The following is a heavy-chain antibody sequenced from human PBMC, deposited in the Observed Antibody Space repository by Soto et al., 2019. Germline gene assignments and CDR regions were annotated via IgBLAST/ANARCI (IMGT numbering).Heavy chain of an antibody. V-gene: IGHV1-69*12. D-gene: IGHD2-8*01. CDR1: GDSFKTSA. Sequence: QVQLVQSGAEVRKPGSSVKVSCKASGDSFKTSAISWVRQAPGQGLEWMGGIIPFFGQPNYAQRLPDRVTITAADSXYTLSMELSSLRSHDPAVYYCATGPLGMMLDYGMDVWGQGTTVTVSS. CDR3: ATGPLGMMLDYGMDV. CDR2: IIPFFGQP. J-gene: IGHJ6*02.